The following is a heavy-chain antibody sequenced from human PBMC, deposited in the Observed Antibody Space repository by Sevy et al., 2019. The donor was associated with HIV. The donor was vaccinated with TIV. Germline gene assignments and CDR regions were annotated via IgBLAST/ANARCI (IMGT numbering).Heavy chain of an antibody. CDR3: TRDLGYYDSSRMYDY. J-gene: IGHJ4*02. CDR1: GFTFDDYT. D-gene: IGHD3-22*01. V-gene: IGHV3-49*03. Sequence: GGSLRLSCTASGFTFDDYTMSWFRQAPGKGLEWVGFSRSKAYGGTTEYAASVKGRFTISRDDSKSIAFLQMNSLKTEDTAVYYCTRDLGYYDSSRMYDYWGQGTLVTVSS. CDR2: SRSKAYGGTT.